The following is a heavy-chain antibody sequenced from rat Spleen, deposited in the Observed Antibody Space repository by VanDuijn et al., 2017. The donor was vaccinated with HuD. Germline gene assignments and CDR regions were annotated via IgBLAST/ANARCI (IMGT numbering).Heavy chain of an antibody. CDR1: GFTFSSFP. J-gene: IGHJ1*01. Sequence: EVQLVESGGGLVQPGRSLKLSCAASGFTFSSFPMAWVRQAPTKGLEWVATIIYDGSGTYYRDSVRGRFTISRDNAKSTLYLQMDSLRSEDTATYYCARTTRVYWYFDFWGPGTMVTVSS. CDR2: IIYDGSGT. D-gene: IGHD1-4*01. V-gene: IGHV5-29*01. CDR3: ARTTRVYWYFDF.